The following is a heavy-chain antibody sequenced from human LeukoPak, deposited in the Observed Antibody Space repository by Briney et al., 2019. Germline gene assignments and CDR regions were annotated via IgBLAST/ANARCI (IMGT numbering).Heavy chain of an antibody. D-gene: IGHD3-16*02. CDR3: ARGHYDYVWGSYRPDATDY. J-gene: IGHJ4*02. CDR1: GYTFTSYY. V-gene: IGHV1-46*01. CDR2: INPSGGST. Sequence: ASVKVSCKASGYTFTSYYMHWVRQAPGQGLEWMGIINPSGGSTSYAQKFQGRVTMTRDTSTSTVYMELSSLRSEDTAVYYCARGHYDYVWGSYRPDATDYWGQGTLVTVSS.